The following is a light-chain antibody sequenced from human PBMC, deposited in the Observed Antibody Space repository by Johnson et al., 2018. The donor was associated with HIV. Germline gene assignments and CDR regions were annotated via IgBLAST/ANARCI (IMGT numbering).Light chain of an antibody. Sequence: QSILTQPPSVSAAPGQKVTISCSGSSSNIGNNYVSWYQQLPGTAPKLLIYDNNKRPSGIPDRFSGSKSGTSANPGITGLRTGDAADYYCGTWDSSLSAGVFGTGTKVTVL. CDR2: DNN. CDR3: GTWDSSLSAGV. CDR1: SSNIGNNY. V-gene: IGLV1-51*01. J-gene: IGLJ1*01.